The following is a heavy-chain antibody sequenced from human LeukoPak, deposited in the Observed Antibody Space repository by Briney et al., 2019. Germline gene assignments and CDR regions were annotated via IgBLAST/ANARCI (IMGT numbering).Heavy chain of an antibody. CDR3: ARDRPYCSGGSCYGSNDY. D-gene: IGHD2-15*01. CDR1: GGTFSSYA. CDR2: IIPIFGTA. J-gene: IGHJ4*02. V-gene: IGHV1-69*13. Sequence: ASVKVSCKASGGTFSSYAISWVRQAPGQGLEWMGGIIPIFGTANYAQKFQGRVTITADESTSTAYMELSNLRSEDTAVYYCARDRPYCSGGSCYGSNDYWGQGTLVTVSS.